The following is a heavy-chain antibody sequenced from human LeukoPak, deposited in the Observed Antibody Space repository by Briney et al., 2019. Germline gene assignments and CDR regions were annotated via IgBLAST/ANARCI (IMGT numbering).Heavy chain of an antibody. D-gene: IGHD2-15*01. V-gene: IGHV3-30*04. Sequence: GGSLRLSYAASGFTFSHYAMHWVRRAPGKGLEWITFVSAEGDRRYYADSVKGRFTISRDDSKNTLYLQMNSLRPEDSALYYCVRDLSCHYSFDHWGQGALVTVSS. J-gene: IGHJ4*02. CDR1: GFTFSHYA. CDR2: VSAEGDRR. CDR3: VRDLSCHYSFDH.